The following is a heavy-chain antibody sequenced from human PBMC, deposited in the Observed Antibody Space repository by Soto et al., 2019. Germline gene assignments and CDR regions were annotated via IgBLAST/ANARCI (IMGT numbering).Heavy chain of an antibody. D-gene: IGHD3-10*01. J-gene: IGHJ4*02. Sequence: LRLSCAASGFTFSSYGMHWVRQAPGKGLEWVAVISYDGSNKYYADSVKGRFTISRDNSKNTLYLQMNSLRAEDTAVYYCAKDVRVVRGVSYTFDYWGQGTLVTVSS. CDR3: AKDVRVVRGVSYTFDY. CDR2: ISYDGSNK. V-gene: IGHV3-30*18. CDR1: GFTFSSYG.